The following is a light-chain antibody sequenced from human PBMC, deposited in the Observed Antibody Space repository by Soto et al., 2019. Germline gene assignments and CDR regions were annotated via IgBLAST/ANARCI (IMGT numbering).Light chain of an antibody. J-gene: IGKJ1*01. CDR3: QHYGTSPKWT. CDR2: GTS. CDR1: QNISTTD. V-gene: IGKV3-20*01. Sequence: EIVLTQSPGTLSLSPGERGALSCRASQNISTTDLTWYQQKPGQAPRVLIYGTSTRAPVIPDRFSGSGSGTACTLTITRLEPEDFAVYYCQHYGTSPKWTFGPGTKVEL.